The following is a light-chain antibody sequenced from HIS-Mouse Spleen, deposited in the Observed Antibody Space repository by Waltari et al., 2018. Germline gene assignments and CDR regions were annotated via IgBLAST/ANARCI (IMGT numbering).Light chain of an antibody. J-gene: IGLJ2*01. V-gene: IGLV3-10*01. CDR2: EDS. CDR1: ALPKKY. Sequence: SYELTQPPSVSVSPGQTASITCSGDALPKKYANGYQQKSGQAPVLVIYEDSKRPSGIPERFSGSSSGTMATLTISGAQVEDEADYYCYSTDSSGNHRVFGGGTKLTVL. CDR3: YSTDSSGNHRV.